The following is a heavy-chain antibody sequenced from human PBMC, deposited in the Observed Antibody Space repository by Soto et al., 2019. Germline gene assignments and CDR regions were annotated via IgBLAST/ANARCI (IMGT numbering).Heavy chain of an antibody. V-gene: IGHV4-34*01. CDR1: GGSFSCYY. CDR3: ASILSEVAAHPVDY. J-gene: IGHJ4*02. CDR2: MNHSGST. Sequence: SETLSLTCAVYGGSFSCYYWSWIRQPPGKGLEWIGEMNHSGSTNYNPSLKSRVTISVDTSKNQFSLKLSSVTAADTAVYYCASILSEVAAHPVDYWGQGTLVTVSS. D-gene: IGHD6-6*01.